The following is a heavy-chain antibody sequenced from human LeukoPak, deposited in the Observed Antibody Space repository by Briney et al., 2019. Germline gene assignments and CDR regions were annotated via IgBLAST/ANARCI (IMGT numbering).Heavy chain of an antibody. CDR2: IGRSSSYR. CDR3: ARDEVAYCSGGSCYSTWFDP. CDR1: GFTFSSYS. V-gene: IGHV3-21*06. Sequence: PGGSLRLSCAASGFTFSSYSMNWVRQAPGKGREWVSSIGRSSSYRYYADSVKGRFTISRDNAKNSLYLQMNSLRAEDTAVYYCARDEVAYCSGGSCYSTWFDPWGQGTLVTVSS. D-gene: IGHD2-15*01. J-gene: IGHJ5*02.